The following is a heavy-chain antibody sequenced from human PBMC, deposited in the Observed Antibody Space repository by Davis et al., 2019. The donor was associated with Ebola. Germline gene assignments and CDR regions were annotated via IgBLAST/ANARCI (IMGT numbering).Heavy chain of an antibody. V-gene: IGHV3-11*04. D-gene: IGHD2-15*01. CDR2: ISSSSSTI. J-gene: IGHJ4*02. Sequence: GESLKISCAASGFTFSDYYMSWIRQAPGKGLEWVSYISSSSSTIYYADSVKGRFTISRDNAKNSLYLQMNSLRDEDTAVYYCARAGVCGGGSCYPGPLEYWGQGTLVTVSS. CDR3: ARAGVCGGGSCYPGPLEY. CDR1: GFTFSDYY.